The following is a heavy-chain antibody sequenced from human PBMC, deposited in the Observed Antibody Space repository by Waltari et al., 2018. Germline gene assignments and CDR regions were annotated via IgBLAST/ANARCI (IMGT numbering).Heavy chain of an antibody. J-gene: IGHJ4*02. CDR2: ICHSGRT. V-gene: IGHV4-39*07. Sequence: QLQLQESGPGLVKPSETLSLTCTVSGGSFSSNNYCWDWIRQPPGEGLEWIVTICHSGRTNNSPSLNSRLTVSVDTSKNQFSLKLFSVTAADTAVYYCARATRTGTDRGYFAYWGQGTLVTVSS. D-gene: IGHD1-7*01. CDR1: GGSFSSNNYC. CDR3: ARATRTGTDRGYFAY.